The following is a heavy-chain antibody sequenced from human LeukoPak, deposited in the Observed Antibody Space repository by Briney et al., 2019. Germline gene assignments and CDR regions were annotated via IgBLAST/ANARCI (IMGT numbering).Heavy chain of an antibody. CDR1: GGSISSCSYY. Sequence: SETLSLTCTVSGGSISSCSYYWGWIRQPPGKGLEWIGSIYYSGSTYYNPSLKGRVTISVDTSKNQFSLKLSSVTAADTAVYYCARREDPRYSGYDSLFDPWGQGTLVTVSS. CDR3: ARREDPRYSGYDSLFDP. D-gene: IGHD5-12*01. CDR2: IYYSGST. V-gene: IGHV4-39*01. J-gene: IGHJ5*02.